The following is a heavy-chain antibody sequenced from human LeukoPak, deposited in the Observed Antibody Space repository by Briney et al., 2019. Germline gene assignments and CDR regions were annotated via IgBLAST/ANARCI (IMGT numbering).Heavy chain of an antibody. Sequence: GASVKVSCKASGGTFSNHAVSWVRQAPGQGLEWMGGIIPIFGTANYAQKFQGRVTITADESTSTAYMELSSLRSEDTAVYYCARAHRQLERLGRYYFDYWGQGTLVIVSS. CDR3: ARAHRQLERLGRYYFDY. CDR2: IIPIFGTA. CDR1: GGTFSNHA. D-gene: IGHD1-1*01. V-gene: IGHV1-69*13. J-gene: IGHJ4*02.